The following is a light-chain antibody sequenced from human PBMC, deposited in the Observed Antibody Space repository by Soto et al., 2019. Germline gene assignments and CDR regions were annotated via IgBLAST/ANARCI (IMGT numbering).Light chain of an antibody. CDR3: QHSSNWPIT. CDR1: QSVSSY. J-gene: IGKJ5*01. CDR2: DAS. V-gene: IGKV3-11*01. Sequence: EIVFPQSPAPPPLFPGERATLSCRASQSVSSYLAWYQQKPGQAPRLLIYDASIRATGIPAMFSGSGSGTDFPPTFSRLEPEDFAVYYCQHSSNWPITFGQGTRLE.